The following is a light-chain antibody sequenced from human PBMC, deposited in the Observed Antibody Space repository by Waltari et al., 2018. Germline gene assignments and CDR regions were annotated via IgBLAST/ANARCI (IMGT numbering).Light chain of an antibody. J-gene: IGLJ3*02. CDR2: GST. V-gene: IGLV1-40*01. CDR1: GSNLGAGSD. Sequence: QSVLTHPPSGSGAPGQRVTISCTGSGSNLGAGSDVPWYQQLPRAAPKLLIYGSTSRPLGVPARFFGSTSGTSASLAITGLQAEDEADYYCQSYDTSLSVVFGGGTKLTVL. CDR3: QSYDTSLSVV.